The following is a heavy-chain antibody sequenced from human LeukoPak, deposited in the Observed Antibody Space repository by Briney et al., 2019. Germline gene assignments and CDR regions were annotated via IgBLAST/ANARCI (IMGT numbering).Heavy chain of an antibody. CDR3: ARGPKNWNYRRYYYYYMDV. Sequence: SVKVSCKASGGTFSSYAISWVRQAPGQGLEWMGGIIPIFGTANYAQEFQGRVTITTDESTSTAYMELSSLRSEDTAVYYSARGPKNWNYRRYYYYYMDVWGKGTTVTVSS. J-gene: IGHJ6*03. V-gene: IGHV1-69*05. D-gene: IGHD1-7*01. CDR2: IIPIFGTA. CDR1: GGTFSSYA.